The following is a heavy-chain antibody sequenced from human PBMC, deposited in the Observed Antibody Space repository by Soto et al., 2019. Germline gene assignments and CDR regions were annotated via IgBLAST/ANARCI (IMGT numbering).Heavy chain of an antibody. CDR2: ISSSGSTI. J-gene: IGHJ4*02. CDR3: ARDSGLWGQDGPSFDY. D-gene: IGHD3-16*01. V-gene: IGHV3-48*03. CDR1: GFTFSSYE. Sequence: GGSLRLSCAASGFTFSSYEMNWVRQAPGKGLEWVSYISSSGSTIYYADSVKGRFTISRDNAKNSLYLQMNSLRAEDMAVYYCARDSGLWGQDGPSFDYWGQGTLVTVSS.